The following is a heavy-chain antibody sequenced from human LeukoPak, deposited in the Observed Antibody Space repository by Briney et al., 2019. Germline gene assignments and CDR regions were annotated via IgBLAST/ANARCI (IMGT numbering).Heavy chain of an antibody. CDR1: GASISNYY. V-gene: IGHV4-4*07. CDR2: ISTSGST. D-gene: IGHD5-24*01. Sequence: SSETLSLTCTVSGASISNYYWSWIRQPAGKGLEWIGRISTSGSTNYNPSLKSRVTMSVDTSKNRFSLKLSSVTAADTALYYCARGIWEMATIPYWYFDIWGRGTLVTVSS. CDR3: ARGIWEMATIPYWYFDI. J-gene: IGHJ2*01.